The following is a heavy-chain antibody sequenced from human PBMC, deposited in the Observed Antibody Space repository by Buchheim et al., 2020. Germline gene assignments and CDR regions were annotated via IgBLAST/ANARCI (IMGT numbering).Heavy chain of an antibody. V-gene: IGHV3-30*18. J-gene: IGHJ4*02. Sequence: QVQLVESGGGVVQPGRSLRLSCAASGFTFSSYGMHWVRQAPGKGLEWVAVISYDGSNKYYADSVKGRFTISRDNFKNTLYLQMNSLRAEDTAVYYCAKGPWDLFDWLSFYFDYWGQGTL. D-gene: IGHD3-9*01. CDR3: AKGPWDLFDWLSFYFDY. CDR2: ISYDGSNK. CDR1: GFTFSSYG.